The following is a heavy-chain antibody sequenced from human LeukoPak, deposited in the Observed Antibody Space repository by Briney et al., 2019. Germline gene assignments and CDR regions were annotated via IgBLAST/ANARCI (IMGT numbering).Heavy chain of an antibody. CDR2: IYHSGST. J-gene: IGHJ3*01. V-gene: IGHV4-38-2*02. D-gene: IGHD6-13*01. CDR1: GYSISSDYY. Sequence: PSETLSLTCTVSGYSISSDYYWGWIRQPPGKGLEWIGFIYHSGSTYYNPSLKSRVTISVDTSKNQFSLKLSSVTAADTAVYYCARISSSNWYNERGAFDVWGQGTMVTVSS. CDR3: ARISSSNWYNERGAFDV.